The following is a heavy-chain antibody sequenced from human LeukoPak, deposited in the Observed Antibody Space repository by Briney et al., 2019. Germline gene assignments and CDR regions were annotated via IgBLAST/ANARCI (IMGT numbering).Heavy chain of an antibody. CDR3: ATDTAMVTTFDY. CDR1: GFTFSSYA. V-gene: IGHV3-23*01. J-gene: IGHJ4*02. D-gene: IGHD5-18*01. CDR2: ISGSGGST. Sequence: PGRSLRLSCAASGFTFSSYAMSWVRQAPGKGLEWVSAISGSGGSTYYADSVKGRFTISRDNSKNTLYLQMNSLRAEDTAVYYCATDTAMVTTFDYWGQGTLVTVSS.